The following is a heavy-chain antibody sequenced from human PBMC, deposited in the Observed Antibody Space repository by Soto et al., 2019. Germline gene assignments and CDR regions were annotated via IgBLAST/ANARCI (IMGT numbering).Heavy chain of an antibody. CDR1: GFTFSSYS. J-gene: IGHJ3*02. D-gene: IGHD1-26*01. CDR2: ISSSSSTI. CDR3: AKDSVSYNRIYDAFDI. V-gene: IGHV3-48*01. Sequence: GGSLRLSCAASGFTFSSYSMNWVRQAPGKGLEWVSYISSSSSTIYYADSVKGRFTISRDDSRDTMYLQMDNLRVEDTAIYFCAKDSVSYNRIYDAFDIWGQGTVVTVSS.